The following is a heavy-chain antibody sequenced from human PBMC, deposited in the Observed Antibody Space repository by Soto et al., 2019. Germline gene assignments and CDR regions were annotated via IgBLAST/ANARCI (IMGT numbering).Heavy chain of an antibody. CDR1: GFTFSRYG. CDR3: AKEKYYDSSGSSNNWFDP. V-gene: IGHV3-30*18. CDR2: ISYDGSIQ. Sequence: QVQLVESGGGVVQPGRSLRLSCAASGFTFSRYGMHWVRQAPGKGLEWVAAISYDGSIQYYVDSVKGRFTISRDNSKNTLYLQMNSLRTEDSAVFYYAKEKYYDSSGSSNNWFDPWGQGTLVTVSS. J-gene: IGHJ5*02. D-gene: IGHD3-22*01.